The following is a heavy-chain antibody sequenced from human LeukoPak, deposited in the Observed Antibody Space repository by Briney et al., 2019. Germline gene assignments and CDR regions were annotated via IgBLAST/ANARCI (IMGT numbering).Heavy chain of an antibody. J-gene: IGHJ4*02. CDR2: IYYKSNGETA. CDR3: TTDHRTIYGVVFPDY. CDR1: GFTFNYAW. V-gene: IGHV3-15*01. Sequence: PGGSLRLSCAVSGFTFNYAWINWVRQAPGKGLEWVGRIYYKSNGETADYAASVNGRFTISRDDSKDTLYLRMNSLKTEDTAVYYCTTDHRTIYGVVFPDYWGQGTLVTVSS. D-gene: IGHD3-3*01.